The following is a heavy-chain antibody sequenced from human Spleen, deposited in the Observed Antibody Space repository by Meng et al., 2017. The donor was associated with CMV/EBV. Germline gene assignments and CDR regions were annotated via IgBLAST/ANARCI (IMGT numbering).Heavy chain of an antibody. V-gene: IGHV3-30*02. D-gene: IGHD3/OR15-3a*01. J-gene: IGHJ3*02. CDR3: AKDSSFLAYYYDFSSGGNGFDM. CDR1: GFTFSSYG. CDR2: IWYDGSKK. Sequence: GGSLRLSCAASGFTFSSYGMHWVRQAPGKGLEWVAFIWYDGSKKYYADSVRGRIIISRDNSKNTVYLQMNSLRVEDTAVHYCAKDSSFLAYYYDFSSGGNGFDMWGQGTMVTVSS.